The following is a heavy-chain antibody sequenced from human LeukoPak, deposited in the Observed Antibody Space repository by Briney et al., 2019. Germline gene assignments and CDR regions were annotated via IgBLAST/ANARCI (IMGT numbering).Heavy chain of an antibody. CDR2: IYSGGST. D-gene: IGHD5-18*01. V-gene: IGHV3-53*01. CDR3: ARESVDTAMAFDY. Sequence: GGSLRLSCAASGFTVSSNYMSWGRQAPGKGLEWGSVIYSGGSTYYADSVKGRFTISRDNSKNTLYLQMNSLRAEDTAVYYCARESVDTAMAFDYWGQGTLVTVSS. CDR1: GFTVSSNY. J-gene: IGHJ4*02.